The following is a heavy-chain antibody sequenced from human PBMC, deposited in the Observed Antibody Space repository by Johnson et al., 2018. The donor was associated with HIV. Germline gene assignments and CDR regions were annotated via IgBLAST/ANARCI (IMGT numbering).Heavy chain of an antibody. CDR3: AKDMSVGASPVAFDI. D-gene: IGHD1-26*01. CDR1: GFTFSSYA. CDR2: ISWNSGSI. Sequence: VQLVESGGGLVQPGGSLRLSCAASGFTFSSYAMSWVRQAPGKGLEWVSGISWNSGSIGYADSVKGRFTISRDNAKNSLYLQMNSRRAEETALYYCAKDMSVGASPVAFDIWGQGTMVTVSS. V-gene: IGHV3-9*01. J-gene: IGHJ3*02.